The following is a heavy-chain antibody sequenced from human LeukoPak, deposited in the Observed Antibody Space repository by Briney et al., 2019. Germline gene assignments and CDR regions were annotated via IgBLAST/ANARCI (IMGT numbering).Heavy chain of an antibody. J-gene: IGHJ4*02. CDR2: ISAYNGNT. CDR3: ARDLIIAVAGTIGY. Sequence: ASVKVSCKASGYTFTSYGISCVRQAPGQGVEWMGWISAYNGNTNYAQKLQGRVTMTTDTSTSTAYMELRRLRSDATAVYYCARDLIIAVAGTIGYWGQGTLVTVSS. V-gene: IGHV1-18*01. CDR1: GYTFTSYG. D-gene: IGHD6-19*01.